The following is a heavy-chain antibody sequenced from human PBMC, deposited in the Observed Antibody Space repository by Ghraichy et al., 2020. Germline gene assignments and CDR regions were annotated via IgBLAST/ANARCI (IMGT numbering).Heavy chain of an antibody. J-gene: IGHJ6*02. D-gene: IGHD3-10*01. CDR3: ARDWDYYGSGSYYNFDYYYYGMDV. CDR2: ISSSSSYI. V-gene: IGHV3-21*01. Sequence: GGSLRLSCAASGFTFSSYSMNWVRQAPGKGLEWVSSISSSSSYIYYADSVKGRFTISRDNAKNSMYLQMNSLRAEDTAVYYCARDWDYYGSGSYYNFDYYYYGMDVWGQGTTVTVSS. CDR1: GFTFSSYS.